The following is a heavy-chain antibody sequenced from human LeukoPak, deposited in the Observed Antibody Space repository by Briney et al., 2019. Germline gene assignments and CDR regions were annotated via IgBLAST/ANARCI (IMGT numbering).Heavy chain of an antibody. V-gene: IGHV4-30-4*01. CDR3: ARDCSGGSCYGAFDL. CDR2: IYDSGST. D-gene: IGHD2-15*01. Sequence: SETLSLTCTVSGASIRSGDYYWRWVRQPPGRGREWMGYIYDSGSTYYNPSLTSRITISVDTSAHRFSQKLSSVTATDTAVYYCARDCSGGSCYGAFDLWGQGTMVTVSS. J-gene: IGHJ3*01. CDR1: GASIRSGDYY.